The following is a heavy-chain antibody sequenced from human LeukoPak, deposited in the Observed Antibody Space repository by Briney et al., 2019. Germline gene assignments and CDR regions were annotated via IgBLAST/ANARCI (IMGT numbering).Heavy chain of an antibody. CDR1: GFTFSSYS. CDR3: APHPGIAAAGTHGTGY. J-gene: IGHJ4*02. CDR2: ISSSSSTI. D-gene: IGHD6-13*01. V-gene: IGHV3-48*04. Sequence: PGGSLRLSCAASGFTFSSYSMNWVRQAPGKGLEWVSYISSSSSTIYYADSVKGRFTISRDNAKNSLYLQMNSLRAEDTAVYYCAPHPGIAAAGTHGTGYWGQGTLVTVSP.